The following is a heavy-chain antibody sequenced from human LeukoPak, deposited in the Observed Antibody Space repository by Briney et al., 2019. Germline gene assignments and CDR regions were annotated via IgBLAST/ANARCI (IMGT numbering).Heavy chain of an antibody. J-gene: IGHJ4*02. D-gene: IGHD3-22*01. CDR3: ARAMIVVVSVGYVDY. CDR1: GYTFTSYG. V-gene: IGHV1-18*01. CDR2: ISAYNGNT. Sequence: ASVKVSCKASGYTFTSYGISWVRQAPGQGLEWMGWISAYNGNTNYAQELQGRVTMTTDTSTSTAYMELRSLRSDDTAVYYCARAMIVVVSVGYVDYWGQGTLVTVSS.